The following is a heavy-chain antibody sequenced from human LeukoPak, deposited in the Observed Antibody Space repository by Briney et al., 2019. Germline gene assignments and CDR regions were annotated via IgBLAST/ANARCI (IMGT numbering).Heavy chain of an antibody. D-gene: IGHD3-10*02. J-gene: IGHJ6*03. V-gene: IGHV3-53*01. CDR2: IHKNAIT. CDR3: ARSLRVRGVPDYMDV. Sequence: GGSLRLSCAASGFTVSSNYMTWVRQAPGKGLEWVSVIHKNAITYYADTVKGRFTISRDNSKNMLYLQMNSLRAEDTAVYYCARSLRVRGVPDYMDVWGKGTAVIISS. CDR1: GFTVSSNY.